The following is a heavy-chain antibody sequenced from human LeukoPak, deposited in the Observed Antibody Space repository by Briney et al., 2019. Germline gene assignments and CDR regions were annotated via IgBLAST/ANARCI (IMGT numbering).Heavy chain of an antibody. D-gene: IGHD5-18*01. CDR3: ARGYSYGYLDY. CDR2: ISGSGGST. V-gene: IGHV3-23*01. CDR1: GFTFSSYA. Sequence: GGSLRLSCAASGFTFSSYAMSWVRQAPGKGLEWVSAISGSGGSTYYADSVKGRFTISRDNAKNSLYLQMNSLRAEDTAVYYCARGYSYGYLDYWGQGTLVTVSS. J-gene: IGHJ4*02.